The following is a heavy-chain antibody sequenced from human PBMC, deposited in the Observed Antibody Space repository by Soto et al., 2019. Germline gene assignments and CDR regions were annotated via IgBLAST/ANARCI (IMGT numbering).Heavy chain of an antibody. CDR3: AGGRYGDY. D-gene: IGHD1-1*01. Sequence: QVHLVQSGAEVKKPGASVKVTCKASGYTFTSYGITWVRQAPGQGLEWMGWISAHNGNTDYEQKLQGRVIVTRDTSTSTAYMELRSLRSDDTAVYYCAGGRYGDYWGQGALVTVSS. V-gene: IGHV1-18*01. CDR2: ISAHNGNT. CDR1: GYTFTSYG. J-gene: IGHJ4*02.